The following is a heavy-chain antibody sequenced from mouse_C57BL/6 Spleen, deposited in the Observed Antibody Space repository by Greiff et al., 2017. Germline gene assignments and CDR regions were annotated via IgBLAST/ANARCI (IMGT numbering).Heavy chain of an antibody. CDR2: IDPSDSYT. Sequence: QVQLQQPGAELVMPGASVKLSCKASGYTFTSYWMHWVKQRPGQGLEWIGEIDPSDSYTNYNQKFKGKSTLTVDKSSSTAYMQLSSLTSEDSAVYYCARGPRAMDYWGQGTPVTVSS. CDR3: ARGPRAMDY. CDR1: GYTFTSYW. J-gene: IGHJ4*01. V-gene: IGHV1-69*01.